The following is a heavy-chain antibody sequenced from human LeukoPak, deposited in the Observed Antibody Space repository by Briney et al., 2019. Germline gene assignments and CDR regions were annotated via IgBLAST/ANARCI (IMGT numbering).Heavy chain of an antibody. CDR1: GASVTGTY. CDR2: TYYGGTT. CDR3: ARQTRADYDSSGYCLDY. D-gene: IGHD3-22*01. V-gene: IGHV4-59*08. Sequence: SETLSLTCSVSGASVTGTYWSWVRQTPGKGLEWIAYTYYGGTTEYNPSLKSRATISVDTSKNQFSLKLSSVTAADTAVYYCARQTRADYDSSGYCLDYWGQGTLVTVSS. J-gene: IGHJ4*02.